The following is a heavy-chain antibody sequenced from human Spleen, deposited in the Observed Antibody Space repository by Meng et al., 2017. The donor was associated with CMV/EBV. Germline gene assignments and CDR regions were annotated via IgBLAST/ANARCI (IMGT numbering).Heavy chain of an antibody. Sequence: GESLKISCAASGFTFSSYGMHWVRQAPGKGLEWVAVIWYDGSNKYYADSVKGRFTISRDNAKNSLYLQMNSLRAEDTAVYYCARVEYYYYGMDVWGQGTTVTVSS. V-gene: IGHV3-33*01. CDR1: GFTFSSYG. J-gene: IGHJ6*02. CDR2: IWYDGSNK. CDR3: ARVEYYYYGMDV.